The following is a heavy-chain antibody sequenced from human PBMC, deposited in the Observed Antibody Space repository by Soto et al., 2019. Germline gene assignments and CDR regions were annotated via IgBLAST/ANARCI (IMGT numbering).Heavy chain of an antibody. V-gene: IGHV4-34*01. Sequence: QLQQWGAGLLKPSETLSLTCVVYGGSFSTYYYNWIRQSPGKGLEWIGEINHSGSNNYSPSLKSRVTMSLDTSKNQFSLNLTSVTAADTAVYYCARGGSNDWQVAFDIWGQGTMVTVSS. D-gene: IGHD3-9*01. J-gene: IGHJ3*02. CDR2: INHSGSN. CDR1: GGSFSTYY. CDR3: ARGGSNDWQVAFDI.